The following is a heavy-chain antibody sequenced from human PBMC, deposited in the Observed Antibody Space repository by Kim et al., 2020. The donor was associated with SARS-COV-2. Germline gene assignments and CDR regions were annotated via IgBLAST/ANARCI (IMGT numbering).Heavy chain of an antibody. J-gene: IGHJ4*02. D-gene: IGHD3-10*01. V-gene: IGHV3-21*01. Sequence: GGSLRLSCAASGFTFSSYSMNWVRQAPGKGLEWVSSISSSSSYIYYADSVKGRFTISRDNAKNSLYLQMNSLRAEDTAVYYCATEGTYYYGSGSLGYFDYWGQGTLVTVSS. CDR3: ATEGTYYYGSGSLGYFDY. CDR1: GFTFSSYS. CDR2: ISSSSSYI.